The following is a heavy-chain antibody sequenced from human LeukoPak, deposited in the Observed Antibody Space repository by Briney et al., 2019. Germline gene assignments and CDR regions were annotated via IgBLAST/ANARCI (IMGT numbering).Heavy chain of an antibody. D-gene: IGHD1-7*01. CDR1: GFTFSSYD. CDR2: IGTAGDT. CDR3: ASITGTGGGYLY. Sequence: GGSLRLSCAASGFTFSSYDMHWVRQATGKGLEWVSAIGTAGDTYYPGSVKGRFTISRENAKNSLYLQMNSLRAGDTAVYYCASITGTGGGYLYWGQGTLVTVSS. J-gene: IGHJ4*02. V-gene: IGHV3-13*01.